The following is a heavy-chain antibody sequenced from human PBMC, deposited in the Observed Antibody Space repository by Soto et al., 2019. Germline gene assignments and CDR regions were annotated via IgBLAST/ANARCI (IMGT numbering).Heavy chain of an antibody. CDR3: ARVAYYYDSSGYGGVEAKYYYGMDV. CDR1: GYTFTSYG. V-gene: IGHV1-18*01. J-gene: IGHJ6*01. CDR2: ISAYNGNT. D-gene: IGHD3-22*01. Sequence: GASVKVSCKASGYTFTSYGISWVRQAPGQGLEWMGWISAYNGNTNYAQKLQGRVTMTTDTSTSTAYMELRSLRSDDTAVYYCARVAYYYDSSGYGGVEAKYYYGMDVWGQGTTGTFS.